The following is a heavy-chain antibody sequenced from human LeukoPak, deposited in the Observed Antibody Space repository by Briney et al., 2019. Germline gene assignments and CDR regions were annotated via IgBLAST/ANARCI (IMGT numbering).Heavy chain of an antibody. CDR2: IGISSGNT. CDR3: ARDHRYTFDN. CDR1: GFNFIEYI. D-gene: IGHD5-24*01. J-gene: IGHJ4*01. Sequence: AGSLTLSCAASGFNFIEYIMNWVRQPAGRGREWISYIGISSGNTKYADSVKGRFTISRDKARNSLYLQMNSLRVEDTAVYYCARDHRYTFDNWGHGTLVTVSS. V-gene: IGHV3-48*01.